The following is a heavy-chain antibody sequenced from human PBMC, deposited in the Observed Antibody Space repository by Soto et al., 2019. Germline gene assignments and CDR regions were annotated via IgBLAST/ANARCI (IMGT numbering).Heavy chain of an antibody. D-gene: IGHD1-26*01. Sequence: QLQLQESGSGLVKPSQTLSLTCAVSGGSISSGGYSWSRIRQPPGQGLGWIGYIYHSGRTYYNPSLKSRVTISVDMSKNQFSLKLGSVAAADTAVVYCASSYSRSYYARPYAFDIWGQGTMFTVSS. J-gene: IGHJ3*02. CDR3: ASSYSRSYYARPYAFDI. CDR1: GGSISSGGYS. V-gene: IGHV4-30-2*01. CDR2: IYHSGRT.